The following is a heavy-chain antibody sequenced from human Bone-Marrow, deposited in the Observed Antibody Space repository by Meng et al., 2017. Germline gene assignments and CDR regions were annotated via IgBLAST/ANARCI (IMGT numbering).Heavy chain of an antibody. CDR2: ISYDGSNK. V-gene: IGHV3-30*01. Sequence: QVQLGGSGGGVVQPGRSLRLSCAASGFTFSSYAMHWVRQAPGKGLEWVAVISYDGSNKYYADSVKGRFTISRDNSKNTLYLQMNSLRAEDTAVYYCARVAVPRVAVAIDYWGQGTLVTVSS. J-gene: IGHJ4*02. CDR1: GFTFSSYA. CDR3: ARVAVPRVAVAIDY. D-gene: IGHD6-19*01.